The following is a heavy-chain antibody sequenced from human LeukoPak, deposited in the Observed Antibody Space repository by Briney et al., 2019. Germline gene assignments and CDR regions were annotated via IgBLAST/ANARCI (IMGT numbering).Heavy chain of an antibody. CDR3: ARRYYYDSSAYTVDY. D-gene: IGHD3-22*01. Sequence: GASVKVSCKASGYTFIGYYMHWVRQARGQGREWMGRINLNRGTTNYAQKLQGRVTMTRDTSISTDYMELNSLRSDDTAVYYCARRYYYDSSAYTVDYWGQGTLVTVSS. CDR2: INLNRGTT. CDR1: GYTFIGYY. V-gene: IGHV1-2*06. J-gene: IGHJ4*02.